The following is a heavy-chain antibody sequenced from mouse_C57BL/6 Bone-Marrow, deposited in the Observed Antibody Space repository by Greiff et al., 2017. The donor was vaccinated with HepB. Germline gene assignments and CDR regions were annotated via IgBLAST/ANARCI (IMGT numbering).Heavy chain of an antibody. J-gene: IGHJ1*03. CDR1: GYTFTEYT. CDR2: FYPGSGSI. V-gene: IGHV1-62-2*01. D-gene: IGHD1-1*01. Sequence: QVHVKQSGAELVKPGASVKLSCKASGYTFTEYTIHWVKQRSGQGLEWIGWFYPGSGSIKYNEKFKDKATLTADKSSSTVYMELSRLTSEDSAVYFCARHVPITTVVARYWYFDVWGTGTTVTVSS. CDR3: ARHVPITTVVARYWYFDV.